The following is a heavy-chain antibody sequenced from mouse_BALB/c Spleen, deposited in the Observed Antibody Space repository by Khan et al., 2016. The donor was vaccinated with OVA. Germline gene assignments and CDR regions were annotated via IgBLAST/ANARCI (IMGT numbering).Heavy chain of an antibody. D-gene: IGHD4-1*01. CDR2: ISDGGSYT. Sequence: EVQGVESGGGLVKPGGSLKLSCAASGFTFSDYYMYWVRQTPEKRLEWVATISDGGSYTYYPDSVKGRFTISRDNAKNNLYLQMSSLKSEDTARYYCARGENWSFDYWGQGTTLTVSS. V-gene: IGHV5-4*02. J-gene: IGHJ2*01. CDR3: ARGENWSFDY. CDR1: GFTFSDYY.